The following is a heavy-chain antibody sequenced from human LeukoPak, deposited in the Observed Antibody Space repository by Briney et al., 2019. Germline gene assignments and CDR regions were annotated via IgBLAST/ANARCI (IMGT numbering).Heavy chain of an antibody. CDR3: ARRWNYGRNYYIDV. D-gene: IGHD1-7*01. CDR2: INDSGTI. J-gene: IGHJ6*03. V-gene: IGHV4-34*01. Sequence: SETLSLTCAVYGGSFSHYYWSWIRQSPRTGLEWIAEINDSGTINYNPSLMSRVTISLDKSKNQFSLKLSSATAADTAVYYCARRWNYGRNYYIDVWGKGATVSVSS. CDR1: GGSFSHYY.